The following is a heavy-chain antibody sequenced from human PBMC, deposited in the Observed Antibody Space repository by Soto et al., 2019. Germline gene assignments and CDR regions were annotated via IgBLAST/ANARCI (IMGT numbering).Heavy chain of an antibody. J-gene: IGHJ4*02. CDR1: GFRFSSYS. V-gene: IGHV3-48*02. CDR2: ISGSGRTI. D-gene: IGHD2-2*01. CDR3: ASAASQTSPFDY. Sequence: PGGCLRLSCSACGFRFSSYSMNWVRPAPGKGLEWVSYISGSGRTIYYADSVKGRFTISRDNAKNSLDLQMNSLRDEDTAVYYCASAASQTSPFDYWGPGTLVTVSS.